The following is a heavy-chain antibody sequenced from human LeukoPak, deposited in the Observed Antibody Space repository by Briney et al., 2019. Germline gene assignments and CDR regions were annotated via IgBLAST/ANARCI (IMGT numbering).Heavy chain of an antibody. CDR1: GYTFTGYY. CDR3: ARVAGYCSSTSCQDY. V-gene: IGHV1-2*02. Sequence: GASVKVSCKASGYTFTGYYMHWVRQAPGQGLEWMGWINPNSGGTNYAQKFQGRVTMTKDTSISTAYMELSRLRSDDTAVYYCARVAGYCSSTSCQDYWGQGTLVTVSS. CDR2: INPNSGGT. D-gene: IGHD2-2*01. J-gene: IGHJ4*02.